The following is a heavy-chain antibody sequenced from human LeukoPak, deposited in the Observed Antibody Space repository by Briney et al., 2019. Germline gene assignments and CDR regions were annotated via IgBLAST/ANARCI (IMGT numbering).Heavy chain of an antibody. CDR1: GFSFTDAW. D-gene: IGHD4-17*01. V-gene: IGHV3-53*01. J-gene: IGHJ4*02. CDR2: IYSGGST. Sequence: PGGSLRLSCVASGFSFTDAWMNWVRQAPGKGLEWVSVIYSGGSTYYADSVKGRFTISRDNSKNTLYLQMNSLRAEDTAVYYCASLYGDGRPYYFDYWGQGTLVTVSS. CDR3: ASLYGDGRPYYFDY.